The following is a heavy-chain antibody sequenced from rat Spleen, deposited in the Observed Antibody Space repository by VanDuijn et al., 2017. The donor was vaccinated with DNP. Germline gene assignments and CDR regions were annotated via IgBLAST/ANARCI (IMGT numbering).Heavy chain of an antibody. V-gene: IGHV5-7*01. CDR2: ISASGTRT. CDR1: GFTFTDYY. D-gene: IGHD1-11*01. J-gene: IGHJ2*01. CDR3: AREREYMFDY. Sequence: EVQLVESGGGLVQPGRSLKLSCVVSGFTFTDYYMAWVRQAPKKGLEWVATISASGTRTYYPDSVKDRFTISRDNAKRSLYLQMNSLTSEDSATYYCAREREYMFDYWGQGVMVTVSS.